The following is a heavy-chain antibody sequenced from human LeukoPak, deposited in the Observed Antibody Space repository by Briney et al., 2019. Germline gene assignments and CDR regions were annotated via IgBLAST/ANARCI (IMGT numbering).Heavy chain of an antibody. CDR2: ISSDGSNT. V-gene: IGHV3-74*01. Sequence: PGGSLRLSCQVSGFTFNKYYMHWVRQAPGKGLVWISRISSDGSNTNYADSVKGRFTISRDNAKNTLYLQMNSLRAEDTAVYYCIRVPYWGQGALVTVSS. J-gene: IGHJ4*02. CDR1: GFTFNKYY. CDR3: IRVPY.